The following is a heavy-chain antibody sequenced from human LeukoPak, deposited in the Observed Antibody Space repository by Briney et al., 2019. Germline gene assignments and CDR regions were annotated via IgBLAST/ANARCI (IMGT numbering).Heavy chain of an antibody. J-gene: IGHJ4*02. CDR3: ARELFSSGSCPDG. CDR2: IWSDGSNK. CDR1: GCTFIYYA. D-gene: IGHD3-10*01. V-gene: IGHV3-33*01. Sequence: GGSLRLSCSASGCTFIYYAIHGFGQAPGRGLEWLALIWSDGSNKYYADSVKGRITISRDNSKNTVYLQMNTLRAEDTAVYYCARELFSSGSCPDGWGQGTLVTVSS.